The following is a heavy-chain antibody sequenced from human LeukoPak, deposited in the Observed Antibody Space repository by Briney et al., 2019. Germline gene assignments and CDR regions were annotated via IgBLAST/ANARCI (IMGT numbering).Heavy chain of an antibody. V-gene: IGHV1-2*02. Sequence: ASVKVSCKASGYTLIDYYMHWVRQAPGQGLEWMGWINPNSGDTNYAQKFQGRVTMTRDTSISTAYMELTRLRSDDTAVYYCARGFDWGDIDIWGQGTMVTVSS. CDR1: GYTLIDYY. CDR3: ARGFDWGDIDI. CDR2: INPNSGDT. J-gene: IGHJ3*02. D-gene: IGHD3-9*01.